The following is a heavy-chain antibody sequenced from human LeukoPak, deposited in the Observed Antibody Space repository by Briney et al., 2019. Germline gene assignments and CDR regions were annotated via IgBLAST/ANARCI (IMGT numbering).Heavy chain of an antibody. D-gene: IGHD6-13*01. Sequence: SSETLSLTCTVSGGSISSSSYYWGWLRQPPGKGLEWIGSIYYSGSTYYNPSLKSRVTISVDTSKNQSSLKLSSVTAADTAVYYCARLLNGYSSSWYAGHAFEIWGQGTMVTVSS. V-gene: IGHV4-39*01. CDR3: ARLLNGYSSSWYAGHAFEI. J-gene: IGHJ3*02. CDR2: IYYSGST. CDR1: GGSISSSSYY.